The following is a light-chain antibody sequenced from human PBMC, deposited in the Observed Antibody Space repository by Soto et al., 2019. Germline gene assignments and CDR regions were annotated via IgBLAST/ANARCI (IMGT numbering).Light chain of an antibody. CDR3: SSYTPSNTRQIV. J-gene: IGLJ1*01. CDR1: SSDVGCYNY. V-gene: IGLV2-14*01. Sequence: QSALTQPASVSGSPGQSITISCTGTSSDVGCYNYVSWYQQHPGKAPKFMIYDVSNRPSGVSNRFSGSKSGNTASLTISGLQAEDEADYYCSSYTPSNTRQIVFGTGTKVTVL. CDR2: DVS.